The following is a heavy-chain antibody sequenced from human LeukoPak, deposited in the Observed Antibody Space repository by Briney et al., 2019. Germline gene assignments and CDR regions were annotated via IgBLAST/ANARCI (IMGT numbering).Heavy chain of an antibody. CDR3: ARDAGNSGYGCDL. Sequence: GGSLRLSCAASGFIFSQYSMNWVRQAPGKGLEWVSHIRSSSETFYADSVKGRFTISRDNARNSLYLQMNNLRGEDTAIYYCARDAGNSGYGCDLWGQGILVTVSS. CDR1: GFIFSQYS. J-gene: IGHJ5*02. CDR2: IRSSSET. V-gene: IGHV3-48*01. D-gene: IGHD5-12*01.